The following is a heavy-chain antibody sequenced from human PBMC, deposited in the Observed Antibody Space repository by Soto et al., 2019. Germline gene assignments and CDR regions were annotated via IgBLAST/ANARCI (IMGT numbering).Heavy chain of an antibody. CDR1: RFTFTIYG. V-gene: IGHV3-33*01. CDR3: AREEMATIHPWVPAAFDI. CDR2: IWYDGSNK. J-gene: IGHJ3*02. Sequence: QVQLVESGGGVVQPGRSLRLSCAASRFTFTIYGMHWVRQAPGKGLEWVAVIWYDGSNKYYADSVKGRFTISRDNSKNKLYLQMNSLRAEDTAVYYCAREEMATIHPWVPAAFDIWGQGTMVTVSS. D-gene: IGHD5-12*01.